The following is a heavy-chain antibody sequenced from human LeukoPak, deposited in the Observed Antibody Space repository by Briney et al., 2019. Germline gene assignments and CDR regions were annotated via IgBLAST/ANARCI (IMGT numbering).Heavy chain of an antibody. CDR1: GGSISSYY. V-gene: IGHV4-59*08. Sequence: SETLSLTCTVSGGSISSYYWGWIQQPPGKGLEWIGYIYYSGSTNYNPSLKSRVTISLDTSNNQFSLKLSSVTAADTAVYYCARRSGYYYGVDVWGQGTTVTVSS. J-gene: IGHJ6*02. CDR3: ARRSGYYYGVDV. CDR2: IYYSGST.